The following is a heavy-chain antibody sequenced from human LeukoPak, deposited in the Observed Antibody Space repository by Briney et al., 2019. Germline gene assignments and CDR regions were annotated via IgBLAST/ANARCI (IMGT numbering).Heavy chain of an antibody. V-gene: IGHV4-59*12. CDR1: GGSISSYY. D-gene: IGHD5-12*01. CDR2: IYYSGST. J-gene: IGHJ4*02. Sequence: SETLSLTCTVSGGSISSYYWSWIRQPPGKGLEWIGYIYYSGSTNYNPSLKSRVTISVDTSKNQFSLKLSSVTAADTAVYYCARRVDIVATFDYWGQGTLVTVSS. CDR3: ARRVDIVATFDY.